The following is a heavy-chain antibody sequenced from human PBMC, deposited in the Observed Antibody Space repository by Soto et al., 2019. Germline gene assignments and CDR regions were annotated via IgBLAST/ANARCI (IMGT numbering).Heavy chain of an antibody. CDR1: GCPFYNYW. CDR2: IMQDGSEE. Sequence: EGSRRLSCAASGCPFYNYWMSWVRQAPGKGLEWVANIMQDGSEENYVGSVRGRFTISRDNAKNSVYLQMDSLKDGDTGVYFCARDGADIVVLLGATSPWYNGVDVWGQGTKVTVSS. V-gene: IGHV3-7*03. J-gene: IGHJ6*02. D-gene: IGHD2-21*01. CDR3: ARDGADIVVLLGATSPWYNGVDV.